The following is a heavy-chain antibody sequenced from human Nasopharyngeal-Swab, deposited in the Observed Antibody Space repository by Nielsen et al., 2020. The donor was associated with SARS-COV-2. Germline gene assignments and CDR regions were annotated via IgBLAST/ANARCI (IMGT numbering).Heavy chain of an antibody. CDR3: ASDFLQTYYYGLDV. CDR2: ISTSSANK. CDR1: GSNLWSYS. J-gene: IGHJ6*02. D-gene: IGHD2/OR15-2a*01. Sequence: GESLKISCVASGSNLWSYSLNWVRQAPGKGLEWVSSISTSSANKYYADSVKGRFTISRDNAKNSLYLQMNSLRPEDTAVYYCASDFLQTYYYGLDVWGQGTTVTVSS. V-gene: IGHV3-21*01.